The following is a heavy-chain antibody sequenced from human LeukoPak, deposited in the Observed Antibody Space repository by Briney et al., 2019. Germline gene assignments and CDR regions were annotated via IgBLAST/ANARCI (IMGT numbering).Heavy chain of an antibody. J-gene: IGHJ4*02. CDR3: ARVGVDYSGNIIKYFFDY. CDR1: GGSIRSYY. CDR2: IYYSGSA. V-gene: IGHV4-59*01. Sequence: SETLSLTCTVSGGSIRSYYWTWIRQPPGKGLEWIGYIYYSGSANYNPSLKSRVIISVDTSKNQFSLKLSPVTAADTAVYYCARVGVDYSGNIIKYFFDYWGQGTLVTVSS. D-gene: IGHD4-23*01.